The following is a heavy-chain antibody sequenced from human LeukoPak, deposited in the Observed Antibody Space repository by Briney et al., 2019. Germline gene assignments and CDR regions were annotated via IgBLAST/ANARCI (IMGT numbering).Heavy chain of an antibody. CDR2: ISGSGGRT. CDR1: GITVSSYA. CDR3: AKDPNGDYIGAFDM. Sequence: GGSLRLSCAAPGITVSSYAMTWVRQAPGKGLEWVSSISGSGGRTLYADSVKGRFTISRDNFKNTLYLQMNSLRAEDTAVYHCAKDPNGDYIGAFDMWGQGTMVTVSS. V-gene: IGHV3-23*01. D-gene: IGHD4-17*01. J-gene: IGHJ3*02.